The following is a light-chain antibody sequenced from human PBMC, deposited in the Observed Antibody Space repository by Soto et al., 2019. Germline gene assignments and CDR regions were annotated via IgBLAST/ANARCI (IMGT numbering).Light chain of an antibody. V-gene: IGLV2-14*01. J-gene: IGLJ1*01. CDR2: EVS. CDR1: SSDVGGYNY. CDR3: SSYTSSSTLL. Sequence: SALTQPASVSGSPGQSITISCTGTSSDVGGYNYVSWYQQHPGKAPKLMIYEVSNRPSGVSNRFSGSKPGNTASLTISGLQAEDEADYYCSSYTSSSTLLFGTGTKVSFL.